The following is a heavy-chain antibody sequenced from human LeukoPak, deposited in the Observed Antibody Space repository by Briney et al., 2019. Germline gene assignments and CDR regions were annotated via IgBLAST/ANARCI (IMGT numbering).Heavy chain of an antibody. CDR3: ARHAYCSSTSCYTWNIAALPSPFDY. CDR2: INHSGST. D-gene: IGHD2-2*02. J-gene: IGHJ4*02. CDR1: GISFSGYY. V-gene: IGHV4-34*01. Sequence: SETLSLTCAVYGISFSGYYWTWIRQPPGKGLEWIGEINHSGSTNYNPSLKSRVTISVDTSKNQFSLKLSSVTAADTAVYYCARHAYCSSTSCYTWNIAALPSPFDYWGQGTLVTVSA.